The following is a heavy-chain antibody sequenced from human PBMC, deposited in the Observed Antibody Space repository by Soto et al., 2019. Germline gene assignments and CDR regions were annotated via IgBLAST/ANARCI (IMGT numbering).Heavy chain of an antibody. CDR1: GGTIRSSNYY. V-gene: IGHV4-39*02. J-gene: IGHJ5*02. CDR2: IDYSGST. CDR3: SRRAPAGFDP. Sequence: PSETLSLTCTVSGGTIRSSNYYWAWIRQPPGKGLEWIGSIDYSGSTYYNPSLKSRVTISVDTSKNHFSLKLGFVTAADAALFYCSRRAPAGFDPWGQGTLVTVS.